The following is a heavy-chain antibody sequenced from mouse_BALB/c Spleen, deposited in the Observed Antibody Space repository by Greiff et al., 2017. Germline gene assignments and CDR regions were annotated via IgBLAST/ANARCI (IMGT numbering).Heavy chain of an antibody. CDR1: GFSLTSYD. J-gene: IGHJ4*01. Sequence: QVQLQQSGPGLVAPSQSLSITCTVSGFSLTSYDISWIRQPPGKGLEWLGVIWTGGGTNYNSAFMSRLSISKDNSKSQVFLKMNSLQTDDTAIYYCVRDGPGLRGMDYWGQGTSVTVSS. CDR3: VRDGPGLRGMDY. D-gene: IGHD3-1*01. V-gene: IGHV2-9-2*01. CDR2: IWTGGGT.